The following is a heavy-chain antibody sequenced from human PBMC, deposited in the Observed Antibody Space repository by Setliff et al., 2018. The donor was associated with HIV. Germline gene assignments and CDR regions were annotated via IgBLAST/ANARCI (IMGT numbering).Heavy chain of an antibody. CDR3: ASPASGGSSGQYHY. CDR1: GGSISSGGYS. CDR2: IYHTGNT. D-gene: IGHD6-19*01. J-gene: IGHJ4*02. Sequence: PSETLSLTCAVSGGSISSGGYSWSWIRQSPGKGLEWIGYIYHTGNTYYNPSLKSRVTISVDTSKNQFSLKLSSVTAADTAVYYCASPASGGSSGQYHYWGQGTLVTVSS. V-gene: IGHV4-30-2*06.